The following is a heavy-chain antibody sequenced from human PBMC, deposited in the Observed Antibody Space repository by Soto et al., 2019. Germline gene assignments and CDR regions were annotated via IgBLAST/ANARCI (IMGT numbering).Heavy chain of an antibody. D-gene: IGHD6-6*01. J-gene: IGHJ6*03. Sequence: SETLSLTCTVSGGSISSGGYYWSWIRQHPGKGLEWIGYIYYSGSTYYNPSLKSRVTISVDTSKNQFSLKLSSVTAADTAVYYCARRVAALRYYYYYYMDVWGKGTTVTVSS. V-gene: IGHV4-31*03. CDR2: IYYSGST. CDR1: GGSISSGGYY. CDR3: ARRVAALRYYYYYYMDV.